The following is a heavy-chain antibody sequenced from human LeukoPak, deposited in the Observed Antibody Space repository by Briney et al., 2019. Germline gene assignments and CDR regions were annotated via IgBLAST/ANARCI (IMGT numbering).Heavy chain of an antibody. Sequence: SETLSLTCAVYGGSFSGYYWSWIRQPPGKGLEWIGEINHSGSTNYNPSLKSRVAISVDTSKNQFSLKLSSVTAADTAVYYCAPYCSSTSCADWGQGTLVTVSS. CDR1: GGSFSGYY. CDR2: INHSGST. V-gene: IGHV4-34*01. D-gene: IGHD2-2*01. J-gene: IGHJ4*02. CDR3: APYCSSTSCAD.